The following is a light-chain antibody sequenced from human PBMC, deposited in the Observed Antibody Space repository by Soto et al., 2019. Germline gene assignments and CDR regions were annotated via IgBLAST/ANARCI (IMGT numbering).Light chain of an antibody. Sequence: QPVLTQPPSASGSPGQSVTISCTGTSSDVGGYNYVSWYQQHPGKAPKLMIYEVSNRPSGVSRRFSGSKSGNTASLTISGLQAEDEADYYCSSYTSSTTLVFGSGTKVTVL. CDR1: SSDVGGYNY. V-gene: IGLV2-14*01. J-gene: IGLJ1*01. CDR2: EVS. CDR3: SSYTSSTTLV.